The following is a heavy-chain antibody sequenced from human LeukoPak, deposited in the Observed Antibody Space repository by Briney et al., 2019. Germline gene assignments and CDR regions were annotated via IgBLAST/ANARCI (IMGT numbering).Heavy chain of an antibody. D-gene: IGHD3-10*01. Sequence: PGGSLRLSCAASGFTFSSYNMTWVRQAPGKGLEWVSYISSSSRTIYYADSVKGRFTISRDNAKNSLYLQMNSLRAEDTAVYYCARDRVVRGINYYMDVWGKGTTVTVSS. CDR3: ARDRVVRGINYYMDV. CDR2: ISSSSRTI. CDR1: GFTFSSYN. V-gene: IGHV3-48*01. J-gene: IGHJ6*03.